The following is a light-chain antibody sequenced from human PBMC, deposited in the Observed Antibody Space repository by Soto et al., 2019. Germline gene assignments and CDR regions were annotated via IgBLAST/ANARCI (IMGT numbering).Light chain of an antibody. CDR3: QQYYGTPT. CDR2: WAS. Sequence: DIVMTQSADSLAVSLGERATINCKSSQSVLYSANNKDHLAWYQQRPRQPPKLLISWASTRESGVPDRFSGSGSGTDFTLTISSLQAEDVAVYYCQQYYGTPTFGQGTKVDIK. CDR1: QSVLYSANNKDH. J-gene: IGKJ1*01. V-gene: IGKV4-1*01.